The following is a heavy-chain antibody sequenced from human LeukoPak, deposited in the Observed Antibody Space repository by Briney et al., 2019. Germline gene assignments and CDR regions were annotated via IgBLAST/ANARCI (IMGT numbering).Heavy chain of an antibody. CDR2: IYYSGST. Sequence: SSETLSLTCTVSGGSISSYYWSWIRQPPGKGLEWIGYIYYSGSTNYNPSLKSRVTISVDTSKNQFSLKLSSVTAADTAVYYCARLKSSSFDAFGIWGQGTMVTVSS. J-gene: IGHJ3*02. CDR1: GGSISSYY. CDR3: ARLKSSSFDAFGI. D-gene: IGHD6-6*01. V-gene: IGHV4-59*01.